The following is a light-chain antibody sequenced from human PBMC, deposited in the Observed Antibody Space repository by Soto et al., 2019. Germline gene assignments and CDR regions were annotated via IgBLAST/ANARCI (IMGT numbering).Light chain of an antibody. CDR1: QSVSSN. CDR3: QQYNNWPLT. V-gene: IGKV3-15*01. CDR2: GAS. J-gene: IGKJ4*01. Sequence: IVMTQSPATRSVSPGERATLSCRASQSVSSNLAWYQQKPGQAPRLLIYGASTRATGIPARFSGSGSGTEFTLTISSLQSEDFAVYYCQQYNNWPLTFGGGTKVDIK.